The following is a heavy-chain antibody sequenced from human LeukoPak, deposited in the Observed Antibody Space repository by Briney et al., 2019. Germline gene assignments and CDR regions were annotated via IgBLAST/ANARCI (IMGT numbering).Heavy chain of an antibody. CDR2: IYYSGST. V-gene: IGHV4-31*03. Sequence: PSQTLSLTCTVSGGSMSSGGYYWSWIRQHPGKGLEWIGYIYYSGSTYYNPSLKSRVTISVDTSKNQFSLKLSSVTAADTAVYYCARVQGLDYDILTGYYKGGHFDYWGQGTLVTVSS. J-gene: IGHJ4*02. CDR3: ARVQGLDYDILTGYYKGGHFDY. D-gene: IGHD3-9*01. CDR1: GGSMSSGGYY.